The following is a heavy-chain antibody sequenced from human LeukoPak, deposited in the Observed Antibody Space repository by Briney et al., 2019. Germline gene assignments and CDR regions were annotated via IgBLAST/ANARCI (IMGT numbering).Heavy chain of an antibody. Sequence: SQTLSLTCTVSGGPISSGGYYWSWIRQHPGKGLEWIGYIYYSGSSYYNPSLKSRVTISVDKSKNQFSLKLSSVTAADTAVYYCARDLRKTADYWGQGTLVTVSS. J-gene: IGHJ4*02. V-gene: IGHV4-31*03. CDR2: IYYSGSS. CDR3: ARDLRKTADY. CDR1: GGPISSGGYY. D-gene: IGHD1-14*01.